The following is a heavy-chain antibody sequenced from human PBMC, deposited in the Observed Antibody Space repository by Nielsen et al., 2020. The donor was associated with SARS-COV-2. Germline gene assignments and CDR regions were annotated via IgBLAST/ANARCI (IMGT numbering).Heavy chain of an antibody. CDR2: IYYSGST. J-gene: IGHJ6*02. V-gene: IGHV4-30-4*01. D-gene: IGHD1-26*01. Sequence: SETLSLTCTVSGGSISSGGYYWSWIRQPPGKGLEWIGYIYYSGSTYYNPSLKSRVTISVDTSKNQFSLKLSSVTAADTAVYYCARDSGSYSQPDYYYYYGMDVWGQGTTVTVSS. CDR1: GGSISSGGYY. CDR3: ARDSGSYSQPDYYYYYGMDV.